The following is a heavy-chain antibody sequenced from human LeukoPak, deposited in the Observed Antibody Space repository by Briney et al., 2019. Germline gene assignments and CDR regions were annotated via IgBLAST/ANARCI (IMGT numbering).Heavy chain of an antibody. V-gene: IGHV1-3*01. Sequence: ASVKVSCKASGYTFTSFGIHWVRQAPGQRLEWMGRINGVNGYTKYPQNLQGRVTITRDTSASTAYMELSSLTSEDTAVYYCAREPEYNWNGYADYWGQGTLVTVSS. D-gene: IGHD1-20*01. CDR3: AREPEYNWNGYADY. J-gene: IGHJ4*02. CDR1: GYTFTSFG. CDR2: INGVNGYT.